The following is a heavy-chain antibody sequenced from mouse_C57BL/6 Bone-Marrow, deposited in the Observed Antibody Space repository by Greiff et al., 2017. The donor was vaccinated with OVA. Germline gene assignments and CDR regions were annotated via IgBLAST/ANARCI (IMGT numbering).Heavy chain of an antibody. CDR1: GFTFSDYG. J-gene: IGHJ2*01. CDR3: ARGYYGPFDY. Sequence: EVKLMESGGGLVKPGGSLKLSCAASGFTFSDYGMHWVRQAPEKGLEWVAYISSGSSTIYYADTVKGRFTISRDNAKNTLFLQMTSLRSEDTAMYYCARGYYGPFDYWGQGTTLTVSS. V-gene: IGHV5-17*01. CDR2: ISSGSSTI. D-gene: IGHD2-1*01.